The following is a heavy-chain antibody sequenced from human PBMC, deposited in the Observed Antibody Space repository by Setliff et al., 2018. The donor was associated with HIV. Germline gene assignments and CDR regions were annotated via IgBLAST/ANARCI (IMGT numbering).Heavy chain of an antibody. CDR1: GYTFTTYA. J-gene: IGHJ4*02. CDR2: INGGNGKT. Sequence: ASVKVSCKASGYTFTTYAMHWVRRAPGQRLEWMGWINGGNGKTEYSQKYQGRVTITRDTSASTDYMELRSLRSEDTAVYFCARDAMGIWFGEYTEGYYFDHWGQGTRVTVSS. D-gene: IGHD3-10*01. CDR3: ARDAMGIWFGEYTEGYYFDH. V-gene: IGHV1-3*01.